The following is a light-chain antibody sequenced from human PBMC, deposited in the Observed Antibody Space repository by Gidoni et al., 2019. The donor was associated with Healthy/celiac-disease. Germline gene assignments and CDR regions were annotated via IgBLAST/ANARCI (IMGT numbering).Light chain of an antibody. CDR2: AAS. Sequence: DIQLTQSPSSLSASVGDRVTITCRARQGISNYLAWYQQKPGKVPKLLIYAASTLQSGVPSRFSGSGSGTDFTITISSLQPEDVATYYCQKYNSALRTFGQGTKVEIK. V-gene: IGKV1-27*01. J-gene: IGKJ1*01. CDR3: QKYNSALRT. CDR1: QGISNY.